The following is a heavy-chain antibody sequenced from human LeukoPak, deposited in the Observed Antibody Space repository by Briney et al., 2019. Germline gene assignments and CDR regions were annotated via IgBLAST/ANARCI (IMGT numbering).Heavy chain of an antibody. V-gene: IGHV4-61*02. D-gene: IGHD4-17*01. CDR1: GGSISSGSYY. J-gene: IGHJ4*02. Sequence: SETLSLTCTVSGGSISSGSYYWSWIRQPAGKGLEWIGRIYTSGSTNYNPSLKSRVTISVDTSKNQFSLKLSSVTAADTAVYYCARLRDNYFDYWGQGTLVTVSS. CDR3: ARLRDNYFDY. CDR2: IYTSGST.